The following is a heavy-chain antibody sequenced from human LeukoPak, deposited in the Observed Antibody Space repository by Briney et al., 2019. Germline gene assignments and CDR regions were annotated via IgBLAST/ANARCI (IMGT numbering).Heavy chain of an antibody. Sequence: SVKVSCKASGGTFSSYAISWVRQAPGQGLEWMGGIIPIFGTANYAQKFQGRVTITADESTSTAYMELSSLRSEDTAVYYCARDSSSPGRYCSSTSCYFNWFDPWGQGTLVTVSP. V-gene: IGHV1-69*01. J-gene: IGHJ5*02. CDR3: ARDSSSPGRYCSSTSCYFNWFDP. CDR2: IIPIFGTA. CDR1: GGTFSSYA. D-gene: IGHD2-2*01.